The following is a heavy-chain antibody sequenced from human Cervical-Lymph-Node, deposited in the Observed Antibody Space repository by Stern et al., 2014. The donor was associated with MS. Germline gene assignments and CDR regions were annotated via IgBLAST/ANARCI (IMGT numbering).Heavy chain of an antibody. J-gene: IGHJ4*02. D-gene: IGHD3-10*01. Sequence: VQLVQSGGGVVQPGRSLRLSCAASGCTFSSYGMHWVRQAPGKGLEWVAVIWYDGSNKYYADSVKGRFTISRDNSKNTLYLQMNSLRAEDTAVYYCARDRGGKGPVDYWGQGTLVTVSS. CDR1: GCTFSSYG. CDR3: ARDRGGKGPVDY. CDR2: IWYDGSNK. V-gene: IGHV3-33*01.